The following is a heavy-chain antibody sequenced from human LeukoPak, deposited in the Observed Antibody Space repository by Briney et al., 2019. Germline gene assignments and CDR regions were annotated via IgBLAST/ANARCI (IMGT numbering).Heavy chain of an antibody. CDR1: GYTSSDNY. Sequence: ASVKVSCKASGYTSSDNYIHWVRQAPGQGLEWMGWINPHSGGTNYGENFQGRVTLTRDTSISTAYMDLSSLISDGTAVYYCAREFMRVTAFDIWGQGTMVTVSS. CDR3: AREFMRVTAFDI. D-gene: IGHD2-21*02. CDR2: INPHSGGT. J-gene: IGHJ3*02. V-gene: IGHV1-2*02.